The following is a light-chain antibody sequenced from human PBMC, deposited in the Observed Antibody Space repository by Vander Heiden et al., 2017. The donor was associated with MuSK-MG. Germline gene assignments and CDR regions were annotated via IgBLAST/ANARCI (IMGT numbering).Light chain of an antibody. Sequence: QSVLTQPPSVSGTPGPRVTISCSGGDSNIGSNSVPWYQQLPGTAPKLLIFGSNQRHSGVSDRFSGAKSGTSASLAIRGLQSEDEADYFGAAWDDSLSGYVFGPGTKVTVL. V-gene: IGLV1-44*01. CDR3: AAWDDSLSGYV. CDR1: DSNIGSNS. CDR2: GSN. J-gene: IGLJ1*01.